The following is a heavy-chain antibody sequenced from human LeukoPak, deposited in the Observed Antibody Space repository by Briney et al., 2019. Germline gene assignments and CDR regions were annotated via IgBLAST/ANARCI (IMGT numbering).Heavy chain of an antibody. D-gene: IGHD3-3*01. CDR2: IYYSGST. CDR3: ARGGGTWSGYYPEHPYYFDY. CDR1: GGSISSSSYY. Sequence: SETLSLTCTVSGGSISSSSYYWGWIRQPPGKGLEWIGSIYYSGSTYYNPSLKSRVTISVDTSKNQFSLKLSSVTAADTAVYYCARGGGTWSGYYPEHPYYFDYWGQGTLVTVSS. J-gene: IGHJ4*02. V-gene: IGHV4-39*07.